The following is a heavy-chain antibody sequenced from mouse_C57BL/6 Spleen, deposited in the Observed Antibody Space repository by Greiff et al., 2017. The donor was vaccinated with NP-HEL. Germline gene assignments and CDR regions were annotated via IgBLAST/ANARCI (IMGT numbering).Heavy chain of an antibody. Sequence: EVQVVESGGGLVQPGGSMKLSCAASGFTFSDAWMDWVRQSPEKGLEWVAEIRNKANNHATYYAESVKGRFTISRDDSKSSVYLQMNSLRAEDTGIYYCTSRYDYDVDYWGQGTTLTVSS. CDR1: GFTFSDAW. V-gene: IGHV6-6*01. CDR2: IRNKANNHAT. D-gene: IGHD2-4*01. J-gene: IGHJ2*01. CDR3: TSRYDYDVDY.